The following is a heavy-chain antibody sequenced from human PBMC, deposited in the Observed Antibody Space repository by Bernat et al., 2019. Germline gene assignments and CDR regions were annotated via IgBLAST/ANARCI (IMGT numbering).Heavy chain of an antibody. J-gene: IGHJ4*02. D-gene: IGHD4-17*01. Sequence: EVQLVESGGGLVQPGGSLRLSCAASGFTFSSYWMHWVRQAPGKGLVWVSRINSDGSSTSYADSVKCRFTISRDNAKNALYLQMNSLRAEDTAVYYCARGPGYGDYFDYWGQGTLVTVSS. CDR3: ARGPGYGDYFDY. CDR2: INSDGSST. CDR1: GFTFSSYW. V-gene: IGHV3-74*01.